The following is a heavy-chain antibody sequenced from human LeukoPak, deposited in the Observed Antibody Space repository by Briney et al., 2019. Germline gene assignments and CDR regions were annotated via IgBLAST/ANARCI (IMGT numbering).Heavy chain of an antibody. D-gene: IGHD6-19*01. CDR3: AKFLGAVAGVFDY. J-gene: IGHJ4*02. CDR2: LNWNGAST. V-gene: IGHV3-20*04. CDR1: GFTFDDYG. Sequence: GGSLRLSCAASGFTFDDYGLSWVRQVQGKGLEWVSGLNWNGASTGYADSVKGRFTISRDNAKNTLYLQMNSLRAEDTAVYYCAKFLGAVAGVFDYWGQGTLVTVSS.